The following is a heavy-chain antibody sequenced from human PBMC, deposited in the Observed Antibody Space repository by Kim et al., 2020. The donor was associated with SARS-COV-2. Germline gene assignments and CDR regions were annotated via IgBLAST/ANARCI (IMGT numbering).Heavy chain of an antibody. V-gene: IGHV4-39*01. D-gene: IGHD7-27*01. J-gene: IGHJ5*02. Sequence: TYYNPPLTSRVPISVDTSKNQFSLKLSSVTAADTAVYYCARLHWGWFDPWGQGTLVTVSS. CDR2: T. CDR3: ARLHWGWFDP.